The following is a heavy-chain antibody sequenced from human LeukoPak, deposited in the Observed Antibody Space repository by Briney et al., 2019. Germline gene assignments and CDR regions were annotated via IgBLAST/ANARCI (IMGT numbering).Heavy chain of an antibody. CDR3: TKRSCSGTTCYPLDY. CDR1: GLTFSVAG. J-gene: IGHJ4*02. CDR2: ITGNGGST. V-gene: IGHV3-23*01. D-gene: IGHD6-19*01. Sequence: GGSLRLSCAASGLTFSVAGMHWVRQAPGKGLEWVSAITGNGGSTYYADSVKGRFTISRDNSKSTLYLQMNRLRAEDTAIYYCTKRSCSGTTCYPLDYWGQGTLLTVSS.